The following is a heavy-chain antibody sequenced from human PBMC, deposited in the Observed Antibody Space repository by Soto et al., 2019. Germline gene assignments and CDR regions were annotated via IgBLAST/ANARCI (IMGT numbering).Heavy chain of an antibody. CDR1: GFTFSSYA. Sequence: GGSLRLSCGASGFTFSSYAMSWVRQAPGEGLEWVSVISGSGDTTYYTESVRGRFIISRDNSKSTLYLQMNSLRAEDTAVYYCAKDAVYGDYEALWYFDRWGRGTKVTVYS. V-gene: IGHV3-23*01. CDR3: AKDAVYGDYEALWYFDR. CDR2: ISGSGDTT. D-gene: IGHD4-17*01. J-gene: IGHJ2*01.